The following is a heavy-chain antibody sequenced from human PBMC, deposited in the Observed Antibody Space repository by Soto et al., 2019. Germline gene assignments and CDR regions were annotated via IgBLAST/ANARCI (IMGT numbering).Heavy chain of an antibody. Sequence: SXSGLVKPSQTLSLTCTVSGGSIRTGGYSWSWIRQPPGKGLEWIGNTYHSGNPYYNPSXXSRVTISVDGSKNQFSLKVSSVTAADTAVYYCAREDYGDYGGYFDYWGQGSLVTVSS. CDR3: AREDYGDYGGYFDY. J-gene: IGHJ4*02. CDR2: TYHSGNP. V-gene: IGHV4-30-2*01. D-gene: IGHD4-17*01. CDR1: GGSIRTGGYS.